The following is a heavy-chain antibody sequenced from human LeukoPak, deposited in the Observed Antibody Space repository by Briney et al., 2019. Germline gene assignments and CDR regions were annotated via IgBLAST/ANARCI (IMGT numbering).Heavy chain of an antibody. V-gene: IGHV3-23*01. D-gene: IGHD3-16*02. CDR3: AKGSDYVWGSYRSTYYFDY. J-gene: IGHJ4*02. CDR1: GFTFSSYA. Sequence: GGSLRLSGAASGFTFSSYAMSWVRQAPGKGLEWVSAISGSGGSTYYADSVKGRFTISRDNSKNTLYLQMNSLRAEDTAVYYCAKGSDYVWGSYRSTYYFDYWGQGTLVTVSS. CDR2: ISGSGGST.